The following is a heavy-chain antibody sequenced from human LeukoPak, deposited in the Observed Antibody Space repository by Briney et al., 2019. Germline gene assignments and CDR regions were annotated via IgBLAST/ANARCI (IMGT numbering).Heavy chain of an antibody. CDR1: GFSFSSYA. CDR2: ISGTGVSK. Sequence: PGGSLRLSCAASGFSFSSYAMSWVRQAPGKGLEWVSTISGTGVSKYYADSVQGRFTISRDNAKNSLSLQMNSLRAEDTAVYYCARVLPSSWFFFDYWGQGTLVTVSS. V-gene: IGHV3-23*01. CDR3: ARVLPSSWFFFDY. J-gene: IGHJ4*02. D-gene: IGHD6-13*01.